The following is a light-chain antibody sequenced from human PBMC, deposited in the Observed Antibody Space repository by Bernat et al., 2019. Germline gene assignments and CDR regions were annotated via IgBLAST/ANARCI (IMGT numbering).Light chain of an antibody. V-gene: IGKV1-5*03. CDR3: HQYDSYSRT. CDR1: QTISTW. CDR2: KAS. J-gene: IGKJ1*01. Sequence: DIQMTQSPSTLSASVGDTVTITCRASQTISTWLAWYQQKPGKAPNLLIYKASSLESGVPSRFSGSGSGTEFTLTISSLQPDASATYYCHQYDSYSRTFGQGTKVEIK.